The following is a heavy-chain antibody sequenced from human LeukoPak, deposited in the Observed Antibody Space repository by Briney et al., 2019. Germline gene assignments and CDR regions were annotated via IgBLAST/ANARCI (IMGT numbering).Heavy chain of an antibody. V-gene: IGHV3-23*01. CDR1: GFPLSSYA. Sequence: GGSLRLSCAAFGFPLSSYAMSWVRQAPGKGLEWVSATSSSDAGTYHADSVRGRFTISRDNSKNTLYLQMNSLRVEDTAVYYCARDSSMLRGPLVIYYFDFWGQGTLVTVSS. CDR3: ARDSSMLRGPLVIYYFDF. CDR2: TSSSDAGT. J-gene: IGHJ4*02. D-gene: IGHD3-10*01.